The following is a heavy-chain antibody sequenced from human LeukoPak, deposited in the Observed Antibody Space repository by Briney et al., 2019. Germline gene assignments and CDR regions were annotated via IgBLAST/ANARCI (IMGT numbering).Heavy chain of an antibody. CDR1: GFTFSSYG. CDR2: IWYDGSNK. CDR3: ATKLYDYVWGSYRSKDDAFDI. J-gene: IGHJ3*02. V-gene: IGHV3-33*01. D-gene: IGHD3-16*02. Sequence: GRSLRLSCAASGFTFSSYGMHWVRQAPGKGLEWVAVIWYDGSNKYYADSVKGRFTISRDNSKNTLYLQMNSLRAEDTAVYYCATKLYDYVWGSYRSKDDAFDIWGQGTTVTVSS.